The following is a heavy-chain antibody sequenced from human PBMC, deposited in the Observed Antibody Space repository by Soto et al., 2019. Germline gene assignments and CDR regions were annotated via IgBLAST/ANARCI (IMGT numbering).Heavy chain of an antibody. V-gene: IGHV4-61*08. CDR1: LSSGGYF. J-gene: IGHJ5*02. CDR3: TREQSDDNYFDP. Sequence: LSSGGYFYTWVRQPPGKGLEWLGYIYYSGGTNYNPSLKSRVTISLDKSKSQFSLRLISVTAADTAVYYCTREQSDDNYFDPWGQGTLVTVSS. CDR2: IYYSGGT. D-gene: IGHD6-19*01.